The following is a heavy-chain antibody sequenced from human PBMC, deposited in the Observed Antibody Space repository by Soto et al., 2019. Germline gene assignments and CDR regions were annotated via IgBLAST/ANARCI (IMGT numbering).Heavy chain of an antibody. V-gene: IGHV4-31*03. CDR3: AAGKPTDPYGMDV. D-gene: IGHD6-13*01. CDR1: GGSIRSGGYY. CDR2: IYYSGST. J-gene: IGHJ6*02. Sequence: SETLSLTCTVSGGSIRSGGYYWSWIRQRPGKGLEWIGYIYYSGSTDYNPSLKSRVTISVDTSKNQFSLKLSSVTAADTAVFYCAAGKPTDPYGMDVWGQGTTVTVSS.